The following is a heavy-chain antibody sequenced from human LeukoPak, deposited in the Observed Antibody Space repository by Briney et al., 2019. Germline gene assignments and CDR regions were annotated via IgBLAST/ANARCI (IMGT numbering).Heavy chain of an antibody. V-gene: IGHV3-15*01. Sequence: GGSLRLSCAASGFTFSNAWMSWVRQAPGEGLEWVGRVKSKADGGTIDYAAPVKGRFTVSRDDSKNTLYLQMNSLKTEDTAVYYCTTEYYYDSGGNYYSRYWGQGTLVTVSS. D-gene: IGHD3-22*01. CDR3: TTEYYYDSGGNYYSRY. CDR2: VKSKADGGTI. CDR1: GFTFSNAW. J-gene: IGHJ4*02.